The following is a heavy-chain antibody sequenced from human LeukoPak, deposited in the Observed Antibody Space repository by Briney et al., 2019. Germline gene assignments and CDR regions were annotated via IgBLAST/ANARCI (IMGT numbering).Heavy chain of an antibody. D-gene: IGHD6-6*01. V-gene: IGHV3-23*01. CDR1: GFTFSSYA. CDR2: ISGSDGST. Sequence: PGGSLRLSCAASGFTFSSYAMSWVRQAPGKGLEWVSGISGSDGSTYYADSVKGRFTISRDNSKNRLYLLMNSLRAEDTALYYCAKSLGSSSWYFYYGMDVWGQGTTVTVSS. CDR3: AKSLGSSSWYFYYGMDV. J-gene: IGHJ6*02.